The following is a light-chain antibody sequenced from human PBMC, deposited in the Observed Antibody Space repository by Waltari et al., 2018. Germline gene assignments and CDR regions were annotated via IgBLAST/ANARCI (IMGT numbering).Light chain of an antibody. CDR1: QSLVHSDGNTY. V-gene: IGKV2-30*02. CDR3: MQGTHWPRT. CDR2: KVS. J-gene: IGKJ2*01. Sequence: DVVMTQSPLSLPVTLGQPASISCRSSQSLVHSDGNTYLTWFQQRPGQSPRRLIYKVSNRDSGVPDRFSGSGSGTDFTLKISRVEAEDVGVYYCMQGTHWPRTFGQGTKLEIK.